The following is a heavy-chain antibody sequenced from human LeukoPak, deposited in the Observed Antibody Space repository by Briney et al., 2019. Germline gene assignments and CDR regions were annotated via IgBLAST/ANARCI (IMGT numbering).Heavy chain of an antibody. J-gene: IGHJ4*02. CDR2: ISYDGSNK. V-gene: IGHV3-30*04. D-gene: IGHD3-22*01. CDR1: EFTFSSNA. CDR3: AKVLQGYYDSYYFDY. Sequence: GRSLRLSCAASEFTFSSNAMHWVRQAPGKGLEWVTIISYDGSNKYYADSVKGRFTISRDNSKNTLYLQMNSLRAEDTAVYYCAKVLQGYYDSYYFDYWGQGTLVTVSS.